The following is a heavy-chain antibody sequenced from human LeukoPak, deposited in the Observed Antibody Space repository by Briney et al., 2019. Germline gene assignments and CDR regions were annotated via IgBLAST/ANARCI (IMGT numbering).Heavy chain of an antibody. J-gene: IGHJ4*02. D-gene: IGHD3-10*01. V-gene: IGHV3-30*04. CDR1: GFTFSSYA. Sequence: PGRSLRLSCAASGFTFSSYAMHWVRQAPGKGLEWVAVISYDGSNKYYADSVKGRFTISRDNSKNTLYLQMNSLRAEDTAVYYCARGGELVDWGQGTLVTVSS. CDR3: ARGGELVD. CDR2: ISYDGSNK.